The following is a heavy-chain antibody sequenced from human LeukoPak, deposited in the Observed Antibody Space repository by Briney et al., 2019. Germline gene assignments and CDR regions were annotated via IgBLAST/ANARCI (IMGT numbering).Heavy chain of an antibody. CDR3: ARDPSNTSGYYIYFDY. D-gene: IGHD6-19*01. CDR1: RCTFNRRV. CDR2: ISAYNGDT. Sequence: AGVHVSRKASRCTFNRRVFSWARPATGKGVAWMGWISAYNGDTKYAQKFQGRVTLTIDTSTSTAYMELRSLRSDDTAMYFCARDPSNTSGYYIYFDYWGQGTLVTVSS. J-gene: IGHJ4*02. V-gene: IGHV1-18*01.